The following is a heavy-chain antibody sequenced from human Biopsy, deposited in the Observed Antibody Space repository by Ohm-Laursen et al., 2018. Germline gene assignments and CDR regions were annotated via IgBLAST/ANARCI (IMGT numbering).Heavy chain of an antibody. CDR1: GGDINNYY. D-gene: IGHD3-22*01. CDR2: IYPGGGT. Sequence: SETLSLTWNVSGGDINNYYWRWIRQPAGKGLEWIGRIYPGGGTNYNPSLKSRVTMSVDPSKKQLSLRLSSVTAADTAMYYCASVVLGPTNDAFDLWGQGTMVVVSS. J-gene: IGHJ3*01. V-gene: IGHV4-4*07. CDR3: ASVVLGPTNDAFDL.